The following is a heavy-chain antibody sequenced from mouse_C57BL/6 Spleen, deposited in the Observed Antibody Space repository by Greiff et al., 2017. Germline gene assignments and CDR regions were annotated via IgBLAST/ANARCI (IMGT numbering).Heavy chain of an antibody. V-gene: IGHV1-55*01. J-gene: IGHJ3*01. CDR3: ARRGGYYEKAWFAY. CDR2: IYPGSGST. CDR1: GYTFTSYW. Sequence: QVQLKQPGAELVKPGASVKMSCKASGYTFTSYWITWVKQRPGQGLEWIGDIYPGSGSTNYNEKFKSKATLTVDTSSSTAYMQLSSLTSEDSAVYYCARRGGYYEKAWFAYWGQGTLVTVSA. D-gene: IGHD2-3*01.